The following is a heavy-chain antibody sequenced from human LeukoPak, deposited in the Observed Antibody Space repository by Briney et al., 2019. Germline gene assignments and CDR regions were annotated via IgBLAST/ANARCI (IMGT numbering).Heavy chain of an antibody. CDR1: GFTFSSYG. J-gene: IGHJ4*02. Sequence: PGGSLRLSCAASGFTFSSYGMHWVRQAPGKGLEWVSAISGSGGSTYYADSVKGRFTISRDNSKNTLYLQMNSLRAEDTAVYYCAKGASGSYYGPFDYWGQGTLVTVSS. CDR3: AKGASGSYYGPFDY. CDR2: ISGSGGST. D-gene: IGHD1-26*01. V-gene: IGHV3-23*01.